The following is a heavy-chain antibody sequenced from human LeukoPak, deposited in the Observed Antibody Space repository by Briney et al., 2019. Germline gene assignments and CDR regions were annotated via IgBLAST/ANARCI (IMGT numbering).Heavy chain of an antibody. D-gene: IGHD6-13*01. CDR1: GYLFISHG. CDR3: ASGEAAAGLDY. CDR2: ISTYSANA. V-gene: IGHV1-18*01. Sequence: ASVKVSCKASGYLFISHGLTWVRQSPGQGLEWMGWISTYSANATYAQNFQGRVTMTTDTSTETAYLELSSLRSDDTAVYYCASGEAAAGLDYWGQGTLVTVSS. J-gene: IGHJ4*02.